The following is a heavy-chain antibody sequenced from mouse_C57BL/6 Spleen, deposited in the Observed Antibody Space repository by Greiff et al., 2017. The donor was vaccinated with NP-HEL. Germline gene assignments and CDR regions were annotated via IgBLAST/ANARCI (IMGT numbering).Heavy chain of an antibody. V-gene: IGHV5-17*01. CDR1: GFTFSDYG. CDR3: ARGFYYGNYVGY. Sequence: VQLKESGGGLVKPGGSLKLSCAASGFTFSDYGMHWVRQAPEKGLEWVAYISSGSSTIYYADTVKGRFTISRDNAKNTLFLQMTSLRSEDTAMYYCARGFYYGNYVGYWGQGTTLTVSS. J-gene: IGHJ2*01. D-gene: IGHD2-1*01. CDR2: ISSGSSTI.